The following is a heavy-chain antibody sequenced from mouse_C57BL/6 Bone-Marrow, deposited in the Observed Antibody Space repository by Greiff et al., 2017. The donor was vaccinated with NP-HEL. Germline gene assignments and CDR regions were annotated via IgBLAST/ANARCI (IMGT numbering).Heavy chain of an antibody. V-gene: IGHV1-26*01. CDR2: INPNNGGT. Sequence: VQLQQSGPELVKPGASVKISCKASGYTFTDYYMNWVKQSHGKSLEWIGDINPNNGGTSYNQKFKGKATLTVDKSSSTAYMELRSLTSEDSAVYDCARKPLYYYAMDYWGQGTSVTVSS. CDR3: ARKPLYYYAMDY. CDR1: GYTFTDYY. D-gene: IGHD6-5*01. J-gene: IGHJ4*01.